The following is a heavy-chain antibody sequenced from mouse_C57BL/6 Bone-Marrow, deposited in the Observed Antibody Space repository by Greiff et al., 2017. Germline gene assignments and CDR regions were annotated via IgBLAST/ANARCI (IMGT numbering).Heavy chain of an antibody. D-gene: IGHD2-3*01. J-gene: IGHJ2*01. V-gene: IGHV14-4*01. Sequence: VQLKQSGAELVRPGASVKLSCTASGFNIKDDYIHWVKHRPEQGLEWMGWFDTEIGDTEYASRFQGKATITSDTSSNTAYLQLSSLTSEDTAVYYCSSFDGNYFDFWGQATPL. CDR1: GFNIKDDY. CDR2: FDTEIGDT. CDR3: SSFDGNYFDF.